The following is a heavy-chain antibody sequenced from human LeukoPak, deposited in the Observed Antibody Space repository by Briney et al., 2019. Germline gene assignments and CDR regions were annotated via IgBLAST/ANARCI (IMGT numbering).Heavy chain of an antibody. Sequence: SETLSLTCTVSGGSISSSSYYWSWIRQPPGKGLEWIGYIYYSGSTNCNPSLKSRVTISVDTSKNQFSLKLSSVTAADTAVYYCARESSPDAFDIWGQGTMVTVSS. CDR3: ARESSPDAFDI. D-gene: IGHD6-13*01. CDR1: GGSISSSSYY. V-gene: IGHV4-61*01. CDR2: IYYSGST. J-gene: IGHJ3*02.